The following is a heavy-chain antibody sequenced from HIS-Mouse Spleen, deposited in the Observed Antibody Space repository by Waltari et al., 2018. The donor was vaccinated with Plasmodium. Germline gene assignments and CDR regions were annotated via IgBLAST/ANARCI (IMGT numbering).Heavy chain of an antibody. J-gene: IGHJ6*02. CDR2: IYYSGST. D-gene: IGHD6-19*01. V-gene: IGHV4-59*08. CDR3: ARLAADYYYYYGMDV. CDR1: GGSISSYY. Sequence: QVQLQESGPGLVKPSETLSLTCTVSGGSISSYYWSWIRQPPGKGLEWIGYIYYSGSTNYNPSLKSRVTISVDTSKNQFSLKLSSVTAADTAVYYCARLAADYYYYYGMDVWGQGTTVTVSS.